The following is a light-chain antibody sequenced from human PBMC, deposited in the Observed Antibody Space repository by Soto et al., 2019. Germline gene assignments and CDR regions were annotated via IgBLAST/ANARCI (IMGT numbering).Light chain of an antibody. CDR3: AAWDDSMNVVV. J-gene: IGLJ2*01. V-gene: IGLV1-44*01. CDR2: NNN. Sequence: QSVLTQPPSASGTPGQRVTISCSGSSSNIGSNTVNWYQQLQGTAPNLLIYNNNQRPSGVPDRFSGSKSGTSGSLAISGRQAEDEDDYYCAAWDDSMNVVVFGGGTKLTVL. CDR1: SSNIGSNT.